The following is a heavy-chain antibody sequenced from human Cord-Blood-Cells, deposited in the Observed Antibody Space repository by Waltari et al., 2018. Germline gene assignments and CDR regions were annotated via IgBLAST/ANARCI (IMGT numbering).Heavy chain of an antibody. CDR1: GRDSRRHA. V-gene: IGHV1-69*04. Sequence: QVQLRQTAAEGEKAGTSAEVSCMAEGRDSRRHAVSWVRQAPGQGLEWMGGIIPILGIANDAKKFQGRVTITADKSTSTAYMELSSLRSEDTAVYYCARERIVVVPAAIDYWYFDLWGRGTLVTVSS. CDR3: ARERIVVVPAAIDYWYFDL. J-gene: IGHJ2*01. D-gene: IGHD2-2*01. CDR2: IIPILGIA.